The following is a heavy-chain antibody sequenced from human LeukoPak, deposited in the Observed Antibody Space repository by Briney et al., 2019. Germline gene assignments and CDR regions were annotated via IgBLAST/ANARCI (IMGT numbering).Heavy chain of an antibody. CDR3: ARDRHTNGQFDY. Sequence: PGGSLRLSCVASGFTFSDYYMSWIRQAPGKGLEWVSYTSSSSSYTNYADSVKGRFTISRDNAQNSLYLQMNSLRVEDTAIYFCARDRHTNGQFDYWGQGTLVTVSS. D-gene: IGHD2-8*01. CDR1: GFTFSDYY. CDR2: TSSSSSYT. J-gene: IGHJ4*02. V-gene: IGHV3-11*06.